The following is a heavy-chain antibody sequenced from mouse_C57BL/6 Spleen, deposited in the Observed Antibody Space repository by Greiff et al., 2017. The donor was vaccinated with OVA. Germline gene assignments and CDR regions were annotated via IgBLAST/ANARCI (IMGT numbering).Heavy chain of an antibody. CDR3: ARVYYSPFAY. D-gene: IGHD2-12*01. CDR2: TYWDDAK. Sequence: QVTLKVSGPGILQSSQTLSLTCSFSGFSLSTSGMGVSWLRQPSGQGLEWLAHTYWDDAKRYNPSLKSPPSTSKDTSRNQIVLKITSVDTADTATYYCARVYYSPFAYWGQGTLVTVAA. V-gene: IGHV8-12*01. CDR1: GFSLSTSGMG. J-gene: IGHJ3*01.